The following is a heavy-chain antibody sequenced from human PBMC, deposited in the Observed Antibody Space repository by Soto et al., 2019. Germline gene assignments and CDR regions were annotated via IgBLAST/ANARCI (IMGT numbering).Heavy chain of an antibody. CDR1: GFTFSSYG. CDR3: ARDVMVTAMVMWYFDL. V-gene: IGHV3-33*01. CDR2: IWYDGSNK. D-gene: IGHD2-21*02. J-gene: IGHJ2*01. Sequence: QVQLVESGGGVVQPGRSLRLSCAASGFTFSSYGMYWVGQAPGKRLEWVAVIWYDGSNKYYADSGKGRFTISRDNSKNTLYLQMNSLRAEDTAVYYCARDVMVTAMVMWYFDLWGRGTLVTVSS.